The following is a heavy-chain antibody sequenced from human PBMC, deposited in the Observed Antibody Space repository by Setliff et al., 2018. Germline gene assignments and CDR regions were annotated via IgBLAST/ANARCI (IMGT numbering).Heavy chain of an antibody. V-gene: IGHV3-74*01. CDR1: GFTVNTNY. CDR2: VNSDGSST. J-gene: IGHJ3*02. D-gene: IGHD6-13*01. CDR3: AREMEAAGQRAFDI. Sequence: GGSLRLSCAASGFTVNTNYMTWVRQAPGKGLEWVSRVNSDGSSTTYADSVKGRFTMSRDNANNALYLQMNSLTAEDTAVYYCAREMEAAGQRAFDIWGQGTMVTVSS.